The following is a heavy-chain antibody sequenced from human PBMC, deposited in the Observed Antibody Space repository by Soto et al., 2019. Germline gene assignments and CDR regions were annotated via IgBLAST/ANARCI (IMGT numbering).Heavy chain of an antibody. D-gene: IGHD3-10*01. Sequence: GESLKISCKGSGYNFTNYWIGWVRQMPGKGLESMGIIYPGDSDTRYSPSFQGQVTISADKSISTAYLQWSSLKASDTAMYYCAGGGVRGVVTRTKDYYGMDVRGQRTTVTVSS. J-gene: IGHJ6*02. CDR1: GYNFTNYW. V-gene: IGHV5-51*01. CDR2: IYPGDSDT. CDR3: AGGGVRGVVTRTKDYYGMDV.